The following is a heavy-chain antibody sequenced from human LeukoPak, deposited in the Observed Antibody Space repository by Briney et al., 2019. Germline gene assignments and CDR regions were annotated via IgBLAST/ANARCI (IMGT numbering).Heavy chain of an antibody. CDR2: IYYSGST. CDR3: ARVVIVGAYPDY. D-gene: IGHD1-26*01. Sequence: SETLSLTCTVSGGSISSSSYYWGWIRQPPGKGLEWIGSIYYSGSTYYNPSLKSRVTISVDTSKNQFSLKLSSVTAADTAVYYCARVVIVGAYPDYWGQGTLVTVSS. CDR1: GGSISSSSYY. V-gene: IGHV4-39*07. J-gene: IGHJ4*02.